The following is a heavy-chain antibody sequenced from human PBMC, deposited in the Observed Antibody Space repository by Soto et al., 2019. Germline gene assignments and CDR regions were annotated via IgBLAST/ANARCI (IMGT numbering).Heavy chain of an antibody. CDR1: GYTFTGYY. Sequence: ASVKVSCKASGYTFTGYYMHWVRQAPGQGLEWMGWINPNSGGTNYAQKFQGWVTMTRDTSTSTAYMELSRLRSDDTAVYYCARGATMVRGVITPNYYYYYMDVWGKGTTVTVSS. J-gene: IGHJ6*03. V-gene: IGHV1-2*04. CDR2: INPNSGGT. CDR3: ARGATMVRGVITPNYYYYYMDV. D-gene: IGHD3-10*01.